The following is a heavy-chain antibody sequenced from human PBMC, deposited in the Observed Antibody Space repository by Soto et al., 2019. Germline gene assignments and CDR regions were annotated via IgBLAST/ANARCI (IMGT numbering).Heavy chain of an antibody. CDR3: AGGNDAFDI. CDR2: IIRAGSVT. Sequence: ASVKVSCKASGMSFINHYVHWVRQAPGQVREWMGVIIRAGSVTVYXXKFQDRVXXTRDRSTSTVXVELSXVACEDTAVYYCAGGNDAFDIWGQGTMVTVS. CDR1: GMSFINHY. J-gene: IGHJ3*02. D-gene: IGHD3-16*01. V-gene: IGHV1-46*01.